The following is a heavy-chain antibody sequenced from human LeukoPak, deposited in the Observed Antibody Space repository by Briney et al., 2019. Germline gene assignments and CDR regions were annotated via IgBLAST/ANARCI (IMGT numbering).Heavy chain of an antibody. CDR1: GLTFSSYA. J-gene: IGHJ4*02. CDR3: AKRADTGTSSSGWYDY. Sequence: GGSLRLSCAASGLTFSSYAMSWVRQAPGKGLEWVSAISGSGLSTYYAESVRGRFTTSRDNSKNTLYLQMNSLRAEDTAVYYCAKRADTGTSSSGWYDYWGQGTQVTVSS. CDR2: ISGSGLST. D-gene: IGHD6-19*01. V-gene: IGHV3-23*01.